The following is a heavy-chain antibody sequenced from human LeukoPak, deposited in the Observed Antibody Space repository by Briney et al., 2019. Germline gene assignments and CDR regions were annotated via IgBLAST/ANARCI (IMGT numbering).Heavy chain of an antibody. CDR2: ISSSGSTI. D-gene: IGHD5-24*01. J-gene: IGHJ4*02. CDR1: GFTFSDYY. V-gene: IGHV3-11*04. Sequence: GGSLRLSCAASGFTFSDYYMSWIRQAPGKGLEWVSYISSSGSTIYYADSVKGRFTISRDNAKNSLYLQMNSLRAEDTAIYYCTRAEMATTYYFDSWGQGTLVTVSS. CDR3: TRAEMATTYYFDS.